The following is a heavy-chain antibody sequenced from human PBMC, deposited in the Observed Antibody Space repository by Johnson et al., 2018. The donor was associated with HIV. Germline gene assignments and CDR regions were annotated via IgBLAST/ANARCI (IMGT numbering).Heavy chain of an antibody. D-gene: IGHD1-7*01. CDR3: ARERNYGTHAAFDI. V-gene: IGHV3-7*01. J-gene: IGHJ3*02. Sequence: VQLVESGGGVVRPGGSLRLSCAASGFTFSSYWMSWVRQAPGKGLEWVANIKQDGSATYYVDSVKGRFTISRDNAKNSLYLQMNSLRAEDTAVYYCARERNYGTHAAFDIWGQGTMVTVSS. CDR1: GFTFSSYW. CDR2: IKQDGSAT.